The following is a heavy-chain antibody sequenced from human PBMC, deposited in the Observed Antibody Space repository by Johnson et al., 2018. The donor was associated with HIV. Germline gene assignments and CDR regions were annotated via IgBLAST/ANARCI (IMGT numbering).Heavy chain of an antibody. CDR2: ISYDGSNK. CDR1: GFTFSSYA. J-gene: IGHJ3*02. CDR3: ARDWGWCDAFDI. D-gene: IGHD2-8*01. V-gene: IGHV3-30-3*01. Sequence: QMMLVESGGGLIQPGGSLRLSCAASGFTFSSYAMHWVRQAPGKGLEWVAVISYDGSNKYYADSVKGRFTISRDNSKNTLYLQMNSLRAEDTAVYYCARDWGWCDAFDIWGQGTMVTVSS.